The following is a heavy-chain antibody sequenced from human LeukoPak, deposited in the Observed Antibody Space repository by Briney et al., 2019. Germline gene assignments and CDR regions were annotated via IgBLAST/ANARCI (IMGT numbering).Heavy chain of an antibody. Sequence: GGSLRLSCVASGFSYSNYWMNWVRQAPGKGLEWVATIKEDGSDKSYVDSVKGRFTISRDNAKNSLYLQMNSLRVEDTAVYYCARDNYGDYTYWGQGTLVTVSS. CDR2: IKEDGSDK. CDR1: GFSYSNYW. D-gene: IGHD2-21*02. V-gene: IGHV3-7*01. CDR3: ARDNYGDYTY. J-gene: IGHJ4*02.